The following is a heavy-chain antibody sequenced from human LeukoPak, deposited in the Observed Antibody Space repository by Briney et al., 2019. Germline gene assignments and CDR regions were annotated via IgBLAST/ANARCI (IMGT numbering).Heavy chain of an antibody. V-gene: IGHV3-23*01. CDR1: RFTINSNY. D-gene: IGHD6-25*01. CDR3: ASDYFLDY. Sequence: PGGSLRLSYAASRFTINSNYISWVRQAPGKGLEWVSTISDSGARTNYADSAKGRFTISRDNSMNTLYLQMNSLRADDTAVYYCASDYFLDYWGQGTLVTVSS. CDR2: ISDSGART. J-gene: IGHJ4*02.